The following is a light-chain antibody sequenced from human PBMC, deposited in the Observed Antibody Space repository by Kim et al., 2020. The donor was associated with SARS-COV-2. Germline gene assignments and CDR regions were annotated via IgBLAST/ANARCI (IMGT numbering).Light chain of an antibody. J-gene: IGKJ1*01. Sequence: SPGERATLSCRASQSVSSSSLAWYQQKPGQAPRLLIYGASTRATGIPDRFSGSGSGTDFTLTISRLEPEDFALYHCQQYGSSPLTFGQGTKVEIK. CDR2: GAS. CDR3: QQYGSSPLT. CDR1: QSVSSSS. V-gene: IGKV3-20*01.